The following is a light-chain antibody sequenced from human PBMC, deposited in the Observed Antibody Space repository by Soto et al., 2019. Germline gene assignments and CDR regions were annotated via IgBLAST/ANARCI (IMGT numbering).Light chain of an antibody. V-gene: IGLV4-69*01. CDR3: QTWGSGIRVV. CDR2: LNSDGSH. J-gene: IGLJ2*01. Sequence: QSVLTQSPSASASLGASVKVTCTLSSGHSSYAIAWHQQQPEKGPRYLMKLNSDGSHSKGDGIPDRFSGSSSGAERYLTISSLQSDDEADYYCQTWGSGIRVVFGGGTKVTVL. CDR1: SGHSSYA.